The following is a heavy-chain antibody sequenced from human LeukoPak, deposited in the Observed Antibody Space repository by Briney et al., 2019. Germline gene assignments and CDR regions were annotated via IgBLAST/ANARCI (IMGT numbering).Heavy chain of an antibody. CDR2: INHSGST. Sequence: SETLSLTCVVYGGSLSGYYWSWIRQPPGKGLEWIGEINHSGSTNYNPSLKSRVTISVDTSKNQFSLKLSSVTAADTAVYYCARGGLRFLDPWGQGTLVTVSS. CDR1: GGSLSGYY. J-gene: IGHJ5*02. D-gene: IGHD3-3*01. V-gene: IGHV4-34*01. CDR3: ARGGLRFLDP.